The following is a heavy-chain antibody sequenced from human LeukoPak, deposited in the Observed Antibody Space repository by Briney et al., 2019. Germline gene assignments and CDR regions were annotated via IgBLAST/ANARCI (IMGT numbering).Heavy chain of an antibody. CDR1: GYTFTGYC. J-gene: IGHJ4*02. V-gene: IGHV1-2*02. Sequence: GASVKVSCKASGYTFTGYCMHWVRQAPGQGLEWMGWINPNSGGTNYAQKFQGRVTMTRDTSINTAYMDLSRLRSDDTAVYYCARGDYDILTGWPYWGQGTLVTVSS. CDR2: INPNSGGT. CDR3: ARGDYDILTGWPY. D-gene: IGHD3-9*01.